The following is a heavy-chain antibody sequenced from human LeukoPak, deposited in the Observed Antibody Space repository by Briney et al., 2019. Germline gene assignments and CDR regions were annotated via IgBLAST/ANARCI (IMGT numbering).Heavy chain of an antibody. CDR2: ISGSGGST. CDR1: GFTFSSYA. Sequence: GGSLRLSCAASGFTFSSYAMSWVRQAPGKGLKWVSAISGSGGSTYYADSVKGRFTISRDNSKNTLYLQMNSLRAEDTAVYYCAKNGVVLMVYAYYWGQGTLVTVSS. D-gene: IGHD2-8*01. V-gene: IGHV3-23*01. CDR3: AKNGVVLMVYAYY. J-gene: IGHJ4*02.